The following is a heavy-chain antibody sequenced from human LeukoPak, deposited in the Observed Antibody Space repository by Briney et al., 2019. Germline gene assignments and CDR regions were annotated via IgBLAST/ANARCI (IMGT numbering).Heavy chain of an antibody. CDR2: IDDSGST. J-gene: IGHJ4*02. CDR3: ARRIGRLLWFGEPYYFDY. V-gene: IGHV4-59*12. CDR1: GDSISNYY. D-gene: IGHD3-10*01. Sequence: SETLSLTCTVSGDSISNYYWSWIRQPPGKGLQWIGYIDDSGSTNYNPSLKSRVTISVDTSKNQFSLKLSSVTAADTAVYYCARRIGRLLWFGEPYYFDYWGQGTLVTVSS.